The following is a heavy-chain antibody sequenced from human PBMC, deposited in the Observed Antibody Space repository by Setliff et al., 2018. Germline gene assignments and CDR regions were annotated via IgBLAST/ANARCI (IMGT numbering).Heavy chain of an antibody. CDR3: ARDGVFYAMDF. D-gene: IGHD3-10*01. CDR2: ISGAGTTV. J-gene: IGHJ6*02. V-gene: IGHV3-11*04. CDR1: GFTFSKYW. Sequence: GGSLRLSCGGYGFTFSKYWMYWVRQVPGKGLEWLSKISGAGTTVYYADSVRGRFTISRDNAKNSLYLQMNSLRAEDSAVYYCARDGVFYAMDFWGQGTTVTVSS.